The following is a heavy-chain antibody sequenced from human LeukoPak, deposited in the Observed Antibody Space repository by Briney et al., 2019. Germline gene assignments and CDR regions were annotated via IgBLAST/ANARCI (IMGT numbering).Heavy chain of an antibody. CDR2: IGGGADYT. D-gene: IGHD2-2*01. V-gene: IGHV3-23*01. J-gene: IGHJ4*02. CDR3: AKELVSRSSLSFDY. Sequence: SGRSLRLSCAASGFTFDDYAMHRVREAPGKGVEWVSAIGGGADYTFYADSVTGRFTISRDNSKNTLYLQMNSLRAEDTAVYYCAKELVSRSSLSFDYWGQGTRVTVSS. CDR1: GFTFDDYA.